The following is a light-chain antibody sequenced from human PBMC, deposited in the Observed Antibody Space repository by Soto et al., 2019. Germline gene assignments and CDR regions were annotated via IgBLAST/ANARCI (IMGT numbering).Light chain of an antibody. CDR3: SSYISSDTPPYV. J-gene: IGLJ1*01. Sequence: QSALTQSASVSGSPGQSITISCTGTSSDIGISDYVSWYQHHPGKAPKVLIYEVSYRPSGVSDRFSASKSGNTASLTISGLQADDEADYFCSSYISSDTPPYVFGTGT. CDR1: SSDIGISDY. V-gene: IGLV2-14*01. CDR2: EVS.